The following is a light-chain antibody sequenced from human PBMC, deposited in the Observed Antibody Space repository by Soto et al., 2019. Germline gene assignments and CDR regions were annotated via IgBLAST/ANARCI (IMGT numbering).Light chain of an antibody. V-gene: IGLV2-14*01. Sequence: QSALTQPASVSGSPGQSITISCTGTSSDVGDYNYVSWYQQHPGKAPKLMIYEVSNRPSGVSNRFSGSKSGTTASLTISGLQAEDEADYYCSSYTRSSTLYVFGTGTKLTVL. CDR2: EVS. CDR1: SSDVGDYNY. J-gene: IGLJ1*01. CDR3: SSYTRSSTLYV.